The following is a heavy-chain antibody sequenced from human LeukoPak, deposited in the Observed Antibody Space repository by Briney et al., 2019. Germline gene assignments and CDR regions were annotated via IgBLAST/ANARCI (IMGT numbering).Heavy chain of an antibody. Sequence: PGGSLRLSCAASGFTFSSYEMNWGRQAPGKGREWGSYISSSGSTIYYADSVKGRFTISRDNAKNSLYLQINSLRAEDTAVYYCARDPRSGWDYWGQGTLVTVSS. CDR1: GFTFSSYE. CDR3: ARDPRSGWDY. D-gene: IGHD6-19*01. V-gene: IGHV3-48*03. CDR2: ISSSGSTI. J-gene: IGHJ4*02.